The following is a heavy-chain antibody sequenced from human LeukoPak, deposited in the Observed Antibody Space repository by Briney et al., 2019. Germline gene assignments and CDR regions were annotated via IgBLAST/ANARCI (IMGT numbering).Heavy chain of an antibody. CDR1: GFTFSSYW. Sequence: GGSLTLSCAASGFTFSSYWMHWVRQAPGKGLVWVSRINSDGSSRSYADSVKGRFTICRDSAKNTLFLQMDSLRAEDTAVYYCVRGTSRKNGYSGDDPYWGQGTLVIVSS. D-gene: IGHD5-12*01. CDR2: INSDGSSR. CDR3: VRGTSRKNGYSGDDPY. V-gene: IGHV3-74*01. J-gene: IGHJ4*02.